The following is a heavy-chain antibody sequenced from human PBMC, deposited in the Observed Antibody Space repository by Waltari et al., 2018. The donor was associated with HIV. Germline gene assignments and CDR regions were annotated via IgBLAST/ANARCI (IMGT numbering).Heavy chain of an antibody. D-gene: IGHD3-3*01. CDR1: GFHLRASA. CDR3: VRDLAWRAFDV. J-gene: IGHJ3*01. Sequence: QLVESGGALIQPGRSLRLSCLAPGFHLRASAMNWVRQAPGKGLEWGGFIRSKTSGETREYAASVKGRFSISRDDSKGMVYLQMNSLGADDTVLYYCVRDLAWRAFDVWGQGTMVTVSS. V-gene: IGHV3-49*04. CDR2: IRSKTSGETR.